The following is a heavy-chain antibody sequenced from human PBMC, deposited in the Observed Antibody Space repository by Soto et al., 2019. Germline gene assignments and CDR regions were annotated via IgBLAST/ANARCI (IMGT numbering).Heavy chain of an antibody. J-gene: IGHJ3*02. CDR3: ARQTDSYYTFDAFDI. D-gene: IGHD3-22*01. CDR1: GFTLSSGSYY. CDR2: VYYSGST. V-gene: IGHV4-39*01. Sequence: ASETLSLTRPVSGFTLSSGSYYWDWIRQPPGKGLEWIGNVYYSGSTNYDPSLESRVTISVDTSKNQFSLKLSSVTAADTAVYYCARQTDSYYTFDAFDIWGQGTMVTVSS.